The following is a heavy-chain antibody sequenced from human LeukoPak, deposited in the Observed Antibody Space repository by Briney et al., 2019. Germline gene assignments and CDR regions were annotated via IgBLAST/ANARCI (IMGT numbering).Heavy chain of an antibody. J-gene: IGHJ3*02. CDR2: IRYDGSNK. D-gene: IGHD2-2*02. V-gene: IGHV3-30*02. CDR3: ANLIVVVPAAIGDAFDI. Sequence: GGSLRLSCAASGFTFSSYSMSWVRQAPGKGLEWVAFIRYDGSNKYYADSVKGRFTISRDNSKNTLYLQMNSLRAEDTAVYYCANLIVVVPAAIGDAFDIWGQGTMVTVSS. CDR1: GFTFSSYS.